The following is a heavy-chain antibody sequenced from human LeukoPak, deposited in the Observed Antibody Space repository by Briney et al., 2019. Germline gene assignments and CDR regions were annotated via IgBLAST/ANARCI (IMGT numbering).Heavy chain of an antibody. V-gene: IGHV1-24*01. J-gene: IGHJ4*02. CDR1: GYTLTELS. Sequence: GASVKVSCKVSGYTLTELSMHWARQAPGKGLEWMGGFDPEDGETIYAQKFQGRVTMTEDTSTDTAYMELSSLRSEDTAVYYCATGYCSGGSCQFDYWGQGTLVTVSS. CDR2: FDPEDGET. CDR3: ATGYCSGGSCQFDY. D-gene: IGHD2-15*01.